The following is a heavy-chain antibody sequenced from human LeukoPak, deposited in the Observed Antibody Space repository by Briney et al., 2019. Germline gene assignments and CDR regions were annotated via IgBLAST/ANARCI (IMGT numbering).Heavy chain of an antibody. Sequence: ASVKVSCKTSGYTFSSYTIIWVRQAPGQGLEWMGWINTNTGNPTYAQGFTGRYVFSLDTSVSTAYLQISSLKAEDTAVYYCARQGPGYCSSTSCYGVDCWGQGTLVTVSS. CDR3: ARQGPGYCSSTSCYGVDC. D-gene: IGHD2-2*01. CDR1: GYTFSSYT. CDR2: INTNTGNP. J-gene: IGHJ4*02. V-gene: IGHV7-4-1*02.